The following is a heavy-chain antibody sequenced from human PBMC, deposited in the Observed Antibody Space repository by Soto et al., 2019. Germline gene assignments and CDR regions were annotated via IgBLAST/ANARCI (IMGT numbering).Heavy chain of an antibody. CDR3: ARSGYSYGPNMD. D-gene: IGHD5-18*01. V-gene: IGHV1-69*06. J-gene: IGHJ4*02. CDR2: FIPIFGTA. CDR1: RGSFSASG. Sequence: QVQLVQSGAEVKKPGSSVKVSCRAGRGSFSASGFSWVRQAPGQGLEWVGGFIPIFGTANYAQKFQDRVTMTADKSTNTVYMELISLRFEDTALYYCARSGYSYGPNMDWGQGTLVTVST.